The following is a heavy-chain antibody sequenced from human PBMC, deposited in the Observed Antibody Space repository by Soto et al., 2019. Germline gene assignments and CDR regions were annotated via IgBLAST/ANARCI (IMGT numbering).Heavy chain of an antibody. CDR1: GGTFSSYA. J-gene: IGHJ4*02. Sequence: GASVKVSCKASGGTFSSYAISWVRQAPGQGLEWMGGIIPIFGTANYAQKFQGRVTITADESTSTAYMELSSLRSEDTAVYYCARFGYYDSSGFDDYWGQGTLVTVSS. CDR2: IIPIFGTA. D-gene: IGHD3-22*01. CDR3: ARFGYYDSSGFDDY. V-gene: IGHV1-69*13.